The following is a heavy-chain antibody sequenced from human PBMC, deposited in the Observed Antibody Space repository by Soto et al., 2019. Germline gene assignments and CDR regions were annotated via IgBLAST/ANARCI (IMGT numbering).Heavy chain of an antibody. D-gene: IGHD3-22*01. V-gene: IGHV4-31*03. J-gene: IGHJ4*02. CDR1: SGCINSGYC. CDR2: IYNSGSA. CDR3: SSLFNYYDSSGYAEYYFDH. Sequence: SWSPSLTCTFSSGCINSGYCWSWIRQHPGKGMEWIGYIYNSGSANYNPSLKGRVTMSVDTSTNQFSLKLSAVTAADTAVYYCSSLFNYYDSSGYAEYYFDHWGQGTLVTVSS.